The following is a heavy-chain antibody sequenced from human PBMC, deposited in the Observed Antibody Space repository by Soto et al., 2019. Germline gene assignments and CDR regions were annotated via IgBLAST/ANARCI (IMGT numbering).Heavy chain of an antibody. V-gene: IGHV4-59*08. CDR2: IYYSGST. J-gene: IGHJ5*02. CDR1: GCSISSYY. Sequence: QVQLQESGPGLVKPSETLSLTCTVSGCSISSYYWSWIRQPPGKGLEWIGYIYYSGSTNYNPSLKSRVTISVDTSKNQFALKLSSVTAADTAVYYCALMVRGAGDWFDPWGQGTLVTVSS. D-gene: IGHD3-10*01. CDR3: ALMVRGAGDWFDP.